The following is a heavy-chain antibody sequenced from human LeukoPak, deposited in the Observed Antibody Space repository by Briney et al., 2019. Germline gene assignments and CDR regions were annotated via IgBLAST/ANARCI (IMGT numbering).Heavy chain of an antibody. CDR2: IYYSGST. Sequence: SETLSLTCTVSGGSISSHYWSWIRQPPGKALEWIGYIYYSGSTNYNPSLKSRVTISVDTSKNQFSLKLSSVTAADTAVYYCARLTYYDSSGYELYYYYYYMDVWGKGTTVTVSS. J-gene: IGHJ6*03. V-gene: IGHV4-59*11. CDR3: ARLTYYDSSGYELYYYYYYMDV. D-gene: IGHD3-22*01. CDR1: GGSISSHY.